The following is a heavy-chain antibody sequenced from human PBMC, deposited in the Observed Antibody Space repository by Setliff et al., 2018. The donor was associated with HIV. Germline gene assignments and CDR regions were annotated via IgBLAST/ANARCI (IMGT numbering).Heavy chain of an antibody. CDR2: IIPIFGTA. CDR1: GGTFSSYA. V-gene: IGHV1-69*05. CDR3: GRDRGWDRRYFEY. D-gene: IGHD1-26*01. J-gene: IGHJ4*02. Sequence: ASVKVSCKASGGTFSSYAISWVRQAPGQGLEWMGGIIPIFGTANYAQKFQGRVTMTRDKSTSTAYMELRSLRSDDTAVYYCGRDRGWDRRYFEYWGQGTLVTVSS.